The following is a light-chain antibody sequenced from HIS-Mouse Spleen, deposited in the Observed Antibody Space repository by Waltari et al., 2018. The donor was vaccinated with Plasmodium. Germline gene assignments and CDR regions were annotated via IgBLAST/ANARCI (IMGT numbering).Light chain of an antibody. J-gene: IGLJ2*01. Sequence: QSALTQPASVSGSPGQSITISCTGTSSDVGSYNLVSWYQQPPGKAPKPMIYEGSKRPSGVANRFSGDKSGNTASLTISGLQAEDEADYYCCSYAGSSTFVVFGGGTKLTVL. CDR1: SSDVGSYNL. CDR3: CSYAGSSTFVV. CDR2: EGS. V-gene: IGLV2-23*03.